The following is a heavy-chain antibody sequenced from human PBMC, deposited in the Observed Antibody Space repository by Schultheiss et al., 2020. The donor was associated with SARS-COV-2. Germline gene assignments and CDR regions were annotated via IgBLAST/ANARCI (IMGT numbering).Heavy chain of an antibody. J-gene: IGHJ4*02. CDR3: ARVGTRWLQSVKPFDY. CDR1: GFTFSSYE. Sequence: GGSLRLSCAASGFTFSSYEMNWVRQAPGKGLEWVSYISSSGSTIYYADSVKGRFTISRDNSKNTLYLQMNSLRAEDTAVYYCARVGTRWLQSVKPFDYWGQGTLVTVSS. D-gene: IGHD5-24*01. CDR2: ISSSGSTI. V-gene: IGHV3-48*03.